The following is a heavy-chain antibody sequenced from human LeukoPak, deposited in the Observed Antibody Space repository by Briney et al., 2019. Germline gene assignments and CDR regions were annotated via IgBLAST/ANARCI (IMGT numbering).Heavy chain of an antibody. CDR1: GYTFTRYA. V-gene: IGHV7-4-1*02. Sequence: GASVKVSCKASGYTFTRYAMNWVRQAPGQGLEWMGCINTNTGNPTYAQGFTGRFVFSLDTSASTAYLLISSLKAEDTAVYYCARSGLYFDYWGQGTLVTVSS. J-gene: IGHJ4*02. CDR3: ARSGLYFDY. CDR2: INTNTGNP.